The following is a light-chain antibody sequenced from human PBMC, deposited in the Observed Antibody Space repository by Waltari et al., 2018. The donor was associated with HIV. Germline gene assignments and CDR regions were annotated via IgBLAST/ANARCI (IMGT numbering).Light chain of an antibody. V-gene: IGKV2D-29*01. CDR1: TSLVHSDGKTY. J-gene: IGKJ1*01. CDR3: RQSIQLPRT. CDR2: EVS. Sequence: DVVMTQNPVSLSVTPGQPASIFCRTSTSLVHSDGKTYFYWFLQKSGQHPQPLIYEVSNRVSGVPDRFSGSGSGTDFTLRISRVEAEDVGVYDCRQSIQLPRTFGQGTKVEIK.